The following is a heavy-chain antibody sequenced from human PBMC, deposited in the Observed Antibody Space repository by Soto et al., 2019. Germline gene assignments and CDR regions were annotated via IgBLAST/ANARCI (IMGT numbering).Heavy chain of an antibody. CDR3: ARGPRLLVRGVTNLDY. V-gene: IGHV4-34*01. J-gene: IGHJ4*02. CDR1: GGSFSGYY. Sequence: SETLSLTCAVYGGSFSGYYWSWIRQPPGKGLEWIGEINHSGSTNYNPSLKSRVTISVDTSKNQFSLKLSSVTAADTAVYHCARGPRLLVRGVTNLDYWGQGTLVTVSS. D-gene: IGHD3-10*01. CDR2: INHSGST.